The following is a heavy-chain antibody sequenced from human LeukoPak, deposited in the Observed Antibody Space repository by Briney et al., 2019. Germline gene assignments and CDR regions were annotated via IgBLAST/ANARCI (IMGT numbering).Heavy chain of an antibody. D-gene: IGHD2-2*01. CDR3: ARGYCSSTSCYGDAFDI. V-gene: IGHV1-69*02. J-gene: IGHJ3*02. CDR1: GGTFSSYT. CDR2: IIPILGIA. Sequence: ASVKVSCKASGGTFSSYTISWVRQAPGQGLEWMGRIIPILGIANYAQKFQGRVTITADKSTSTAYMELSSLRSEDTAVYYCARGYCSSTSCYGDAFDIWGQGTMVTVSS.